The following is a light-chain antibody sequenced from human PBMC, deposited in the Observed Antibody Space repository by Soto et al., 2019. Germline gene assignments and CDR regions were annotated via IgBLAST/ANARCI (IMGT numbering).Light chain of an antibody. CDR1: SSDVGGYIY. Sequence: QSALTQPASVSGSPGQSITISCTGTSSDVGGYIYVSWYQQHPGKAPKLMIYDVTSRPSGVSYRFSGSKSGNTASLTISGPQAEDEADYYCSAYTTSSSYVLGTGTKVTVL. CDR2: DVT. CDR3: SAYTTSSSYV. V-gene: IGLV2-14*01. J-gene: IGLJ1*01.